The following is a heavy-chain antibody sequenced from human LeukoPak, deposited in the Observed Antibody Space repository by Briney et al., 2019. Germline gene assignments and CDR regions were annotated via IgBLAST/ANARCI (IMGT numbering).Heavy chain of an antibody. CDR3: AREGRLRERNWFDP. J-gene: IGHJ5*02. Sequence: SRTLSLTCTVSGGSISSGGYYWSWIRQHPGKGLEWIGYIYYSGSTYYNPSLKSRVTISVDTSKNQFSLKLSSVTAADTAVYYCAREGRLRERNWFDPWGQGTLVTVSS. D-gene: IGHD3-3*01. V-gene: IGHV4-31*03. CDR1: GGSISSGGYY. CDR2: IYYSGST.